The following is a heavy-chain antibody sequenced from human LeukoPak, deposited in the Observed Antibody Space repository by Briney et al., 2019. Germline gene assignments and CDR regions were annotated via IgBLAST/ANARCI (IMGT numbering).Heavy chain of an antibody. CDR1: GGTFSSYA. Sequence: GSSVKVSCKASGGTFSSYAISWVRQAPGQGLEWMGRIIPILGIANYAQKFQGRVTITADKSTSTAYMELSSLRSEDTAVYYCARSVAVATYAFDIWGQGTMVTVSS. J-gene: IGHJ3*02. D-gene: IGHD6-19*01. CDR3: ARSVAVATYAFDI. V-gene: IGHV1-69*04. CDR2: IIPILGIA.